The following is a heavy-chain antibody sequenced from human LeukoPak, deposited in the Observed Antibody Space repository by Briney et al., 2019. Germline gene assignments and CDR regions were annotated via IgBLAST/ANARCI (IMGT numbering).Heavy chain of an antibody. D-gene: IGHD6-6*01. CDR3: ARFRPWHDAFDI. V-gene: IGHV4-4*07. J-gene: IGHJ3*02. Sequence: SETLSLTCTVSGGSISSYYWSWIRQPAGKGLEWIGRIYTSASTNYNPSLKSRVTMSVDTSKNQFSLKLSSVTAADTAVYYCARFRPWHDAFDIWGQGTMVTVSS. CDR1: GGSISSYY. CDR2: IYTSAST.